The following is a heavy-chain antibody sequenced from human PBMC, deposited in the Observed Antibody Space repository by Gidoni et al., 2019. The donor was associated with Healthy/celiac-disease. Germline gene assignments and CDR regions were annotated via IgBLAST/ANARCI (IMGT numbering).Heavy chain of an antibody. CDR2: INPSGGST. J-gene: IGHJ4*02. CDR3: ARAVAGTPFDY. V-gene: IGHV1-46*01. Sequence: QVQLVQSGAEVKKPGASVTVSCKASGYTFTSYYMHWVRQAPGQGLEWMGIINPSGGSTSYAQKFQGRVTMTRDTSTSTVYMELSSLRSEDTAVYYCARAVAGTPFDYWGQGTLVTVSS. D-gene: IGHD6-19*01. CDR1: GYTFTSYY.